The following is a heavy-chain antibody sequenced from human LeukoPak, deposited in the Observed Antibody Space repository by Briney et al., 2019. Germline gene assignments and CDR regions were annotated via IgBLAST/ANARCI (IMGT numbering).Heavy chain of an antibody. CDR1: GYNFRIYG. D-gene: IGHD5-18*01. CDR2: ITAGNGNT. V-gene: IGHV1-18*01. CDR3: AKNAARGYSYGYTASDI. J-gene: IGHJ3*02. Sequence: ASVKVSCKASGYNFRIYGIGWVRQPPRQGLEWMGWITAGNGNTNYAQKVQGRVTMTTDTSTSTAYMELRSLRSDDTAMYFCAKNAARGYSYGYTASDIWGQGTMVTVSS.